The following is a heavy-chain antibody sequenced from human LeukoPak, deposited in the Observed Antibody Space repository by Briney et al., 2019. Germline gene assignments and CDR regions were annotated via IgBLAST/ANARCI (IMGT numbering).Heavy chain of an antibody. D-gene: IGHD2-2*01. CDR2: VIPILGIA. V-gene: IGHV1-69*02. CDR3: ARGVSSKGVPAALNY. Sequence: GASVKLSCEASGGTFSSYPISWVRQAAGHGLEWMRRVIPILGIANYAQKLQGRVTITADNSTSTAYMELSSLRSEDTAVYYCARGVSSKGVPAALNYWGQGTLVTVSS. J-gene: IGHJ4*02. CDR1: GGTFSSYP.